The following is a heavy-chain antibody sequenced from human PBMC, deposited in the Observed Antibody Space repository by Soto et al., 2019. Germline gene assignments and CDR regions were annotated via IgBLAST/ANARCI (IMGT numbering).Heavy chain of an antibody. V-gene: IGHV4-59*08. CDR2: IYYSGST. J-gene: IGHJ4*02. D-gene: IGHD4-17*01. CDR1: GGSISSYY. CDR3: ASSDYGDYETYDY. Sequence: SETLSLTCTVSGGSISSYYWSWIRQPPGKGLEWIGYIYYSGSTNYNPSLKSRVTISVDTSKNQFSLKLSSVTAADTAVYYCASSDYGDYETYDYWGQGTLVTVSS.